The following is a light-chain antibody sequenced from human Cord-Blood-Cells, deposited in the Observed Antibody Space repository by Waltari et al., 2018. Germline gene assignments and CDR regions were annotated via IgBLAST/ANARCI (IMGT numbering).Light chain of an antibody. CDR3: QQSYRTPRT. CDR1: QSISSY. J-gene: IGKJ4*01. Sequence: DIQMTQSPSSLSASVGDRVTITCRASQSISSYLNWYQQKPGKAPKLLIYAASSLQSGVPSRFSGSGSGTDFTLTISSLQPEYFATYYCQQSYRTPRTFGGGTKVEIK. CDR2: AAS. V-gene: IGKV1-39*01.